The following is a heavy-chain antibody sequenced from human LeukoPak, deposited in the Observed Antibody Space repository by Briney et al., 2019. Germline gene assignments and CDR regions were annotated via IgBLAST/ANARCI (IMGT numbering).Heavy chain of an antibody. D-gene: IGHD3-10*01. Sequence: SETLSLTCTVSGGSISSSSYYWGWIRQPPGKGLEWIGSIYYSGSTNYNPSLKSRVTISVDTSKNQFSLKLSSVTAADTAVYYCARDYGSGSYYAFDIWGQGTMVTVSS. V-gene: IGHV4-39*07. CDR1: GGSISSSSYY. J-gene: IGHJ3*02. CDR2: IYYSGST. CDR3: ARDYGSGSYYAFDI.